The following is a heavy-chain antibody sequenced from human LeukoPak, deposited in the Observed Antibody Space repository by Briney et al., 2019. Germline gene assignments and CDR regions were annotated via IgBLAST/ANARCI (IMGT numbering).Heavy chain of an antibody. CDR1: GFTFSSYA. J-gene: IGHJ4*02. Sequence: GGSLRLSCAASGFTFSSYAMHWVRQAPGKGLEWVAVISYDGSNKYYADSVKGRFTISRDNSKNTLYLQMNSLRAEDTAVYYCAKDRSGYYSHFDYWGQGTLVTVSS. CDR3: AKDRSGYYSHFDY. V-gene: IGHV3-30*04. CDR2: ISYDGSNK. D-gene: IGHD3-22*01.